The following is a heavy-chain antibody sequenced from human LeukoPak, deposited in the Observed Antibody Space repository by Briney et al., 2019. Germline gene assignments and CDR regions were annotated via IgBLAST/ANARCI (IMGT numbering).Heavy chain of an antibody. CDR1: GGSFSGYY. CDR2: INHSGST. D-gene: IGHD3-3*01. V-gene: IGHV4-34*01. Sequence: SETLSLTCAVYGGSFSGYYWSWIRQPPGKGLEWIGEINHSGSTNYNPSLKSRVTISVDTSKNQFSLKLSSVTAADMAVYYCARVPSYDFWSGFNWFDPWGQGTLVTVSS. CDR3: ARVPSYDFWSGFNWFDP. J-gene: IGHJ5*02.